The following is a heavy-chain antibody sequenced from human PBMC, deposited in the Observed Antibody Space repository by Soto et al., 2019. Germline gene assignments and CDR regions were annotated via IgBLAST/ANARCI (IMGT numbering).Heavy chain of an antibody. V-gene: IGHV1-46*01. CDR1: GYSFTSHY. Sequence: ASVKVSCKAIGYSFTSHYMHWVRQAPGQGLEWMGTIYPGGVNIGYAQKFKGRVTMTKDTSTSTVYMELNSLTSEDTAVYYCARGAFIVSPCTGFDYWGQGTPVTVSS. D-gene: IGHD3-16*02. CDR3: ARGAFIVSPCTGFDY. CDR2: IYPGGVNI. J-gene: IGHJ4*02.